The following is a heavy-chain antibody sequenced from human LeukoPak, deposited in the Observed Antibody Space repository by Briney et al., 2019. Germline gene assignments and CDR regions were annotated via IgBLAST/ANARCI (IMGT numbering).Heavy chain of an antibody. CDR1: GGSIASSSHY. D-gene: IGHD3-10*01. Sequence: SETLSLTCTVSGGSIASSSHYWGWIRQPPVKGLEWIASIHYSGSPYYNPSLKGRVTISVDTSKNQFSLKLNSVTAADTAVYYCARRLAGSVSWDFDYWGQGTLVTVSS. V-gene: IGHV4-39*01. J-gene: IGHJ4*02. CDR2: IHYSGSP. CDR3: ARRLAGSVSWDFDY.